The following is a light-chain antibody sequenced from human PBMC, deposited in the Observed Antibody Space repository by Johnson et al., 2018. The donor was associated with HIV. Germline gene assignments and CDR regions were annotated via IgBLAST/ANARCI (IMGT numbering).Light chain of an antibody. J-gene: IGLJ1*01. Sequence: QLVLTQPPSVSAAPGQKVTISCSGSSSNIGNNYVSWYQQLPGTAPKLLIYENNKRPSGIPDRFSASKSGTSATLAITGLQTGDEAGYYVGTWTSSLSAHYVFGTGTKFTVL. CDR2: ENN. CDR3: GTWTSSLSAHYV. CDR1: SSNIGNNY. V-gene: IGLV1-51*02.